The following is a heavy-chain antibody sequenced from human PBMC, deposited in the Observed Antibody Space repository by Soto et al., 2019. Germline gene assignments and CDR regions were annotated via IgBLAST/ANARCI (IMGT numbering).Heavy chain of an antibody. CDR2: IYYSGST. V-gene: IGHV4-59*01. Sequence: QVQLQESGPGLVKPSETLSLTCTVSGGSISSYYWSWIRQPPGKGLEWIGYIYYSGSTNYNPSLKIRVTISVDTSKNQVSLKLSSVTAADTAVYYCARENYCSSTSCYRFYFDYWGQGTLVTVSS. D-gene: IGHD2-2*01. CDR1: GGSISSYY. J-gene: IGHJ4*02. CDR3: ARENYCSSTSCYRFYFDY.